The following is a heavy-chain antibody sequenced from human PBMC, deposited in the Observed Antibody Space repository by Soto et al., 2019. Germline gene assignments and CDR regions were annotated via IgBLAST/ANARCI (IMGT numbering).Heavy chain of an antibody. Sequence: ASVKVSCKASGYTFTSYYMHWVRQAPGQGLEWMGIINPSGGSTSYAQKFQGRVTMTRDTSTSTVYMELSSLRSEDTAVYHCARGAIFGVKYYHYAMDVWGQGTTITVSS. J-gene: IGHJ6*02. V-gene: IGHV1-46*01. CDR2: INPSGGST. CDR3: ARGAIFGVKYYHYAMDV. D-gene: IGHD3-3*01. CDR1: GYTFTSYY.